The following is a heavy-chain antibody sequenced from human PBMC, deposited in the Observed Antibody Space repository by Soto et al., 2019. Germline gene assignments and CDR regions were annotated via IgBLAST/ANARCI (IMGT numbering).Heavy chain of an antibody. J-gene: IGHJ4*02. D-gene: IGHD3-10*01. CDR2: ISGYDGNT. V-gene: IGHV1-18*01. CDR1: GFTLNDFG. CDR3: AREKWFAQTPFDS. Sequence: QVQLVQSGAEVKKSGASVKVSCKASGFTLNDFGVSWVRQAPGQGLEWMGWISGYDGNTNFAQKYEGRVTMTIDSSTSTAYRELRNLRSEDTAMYYGAREKWFAQTPFDSWGQGTLVTVSS.